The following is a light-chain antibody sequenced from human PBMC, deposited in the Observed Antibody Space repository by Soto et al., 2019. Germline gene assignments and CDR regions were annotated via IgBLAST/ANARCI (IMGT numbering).Light chain of an antibody. CDR3: SSYADSHSVL. J-gene: IGLJ2*01. CDR1: SSDVGGYNY. CDR2: EVT. Sequence: QSVLTQPPSASGSPGQSVTISCTGTSSDVGGYNYVSWYQQHPGKAPKLMIYEVTKRPSGVPDRFSGSKSANTASLTVSGLQAEDEADYYCSSYADSHSVLFGGGTKVTVL. V-gene: IGLV2-8*01.